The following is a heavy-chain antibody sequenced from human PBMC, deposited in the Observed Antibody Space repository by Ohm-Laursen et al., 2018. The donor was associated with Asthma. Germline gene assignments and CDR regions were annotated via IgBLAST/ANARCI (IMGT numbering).Heavy chain of an antibody. V-gene: IGHV4-31*02. CDR2: IYYSGIT. CDR3: ARVHHGQRPYYYYGMDV. J-gene: IGHJ6*02. CDR1: GDSINSGGNY. Sequence: PSQTLSLTWTVSGDSINSGGNYWSWIRQYPVKGLEWIGFIYYSGITSYNPSLQSRVSISLDTSKNQFSLKLSSVTAADTAVYYCARVHHGQRPYYYYGMDVWGQGTTVTVSS. D-gene: IGHD6-25*01.